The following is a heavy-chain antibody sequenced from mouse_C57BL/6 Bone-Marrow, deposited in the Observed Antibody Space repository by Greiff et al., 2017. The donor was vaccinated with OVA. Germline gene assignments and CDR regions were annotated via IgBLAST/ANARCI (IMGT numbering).Heavy chain of an antibody. CDR3: ARMGSNYVMDY. CDR2: IYPRSGNT. D-gene: IGHD5-1*01. V-gene: IGHV1-81*01. J-gene: IGHJ4*01. Sequence: QVQLQQSGAELARPGASVKLSCKASGYTFTSYGISWVKQRTGQGLEWIGEIYPRSGNTYYNEKFKGKATLTADKSSSKAYMELRSLTSEDSAVYFCARMGSNYVMDYWGQGTSVTVSS. CDR1: GYTFTSYG.